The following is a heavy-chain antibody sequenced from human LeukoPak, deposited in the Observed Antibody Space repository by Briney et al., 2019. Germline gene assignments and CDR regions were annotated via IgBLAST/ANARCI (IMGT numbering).Heavy chain of an antibody. CDR3: TRGSSGY. CDR1: GFTFSSYW. Sequence: PGESLRLSCEASGFTFSSYWMSWVRQAPGKGLEWVANIKHDGSEKYYVDSVKGRFTVSRDNAKSSLYLQMNSLRVEDTAVYFCTRGSSGYWGQGTLVTV. J-gene: IGHJ4*02. CDR2: IKHDGSEK. D-gene: IGHD3-3*01. V-gene: IGHV3-7*04.